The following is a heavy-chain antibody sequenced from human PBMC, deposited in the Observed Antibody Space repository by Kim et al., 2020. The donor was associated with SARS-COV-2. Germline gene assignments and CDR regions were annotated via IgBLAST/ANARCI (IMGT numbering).Heavy chain of an antibody. CDR3: ARGDSSSGRGGYYYYGMDV. Sequence: GGSLRLSCAASGFTFSDYYMSWIRQAPGKGLEWVSYISNSSSYTNYADSVKGRFTISRDNAKNSLYLQMNSLRAEDTAVYYCARGDSSSGRGGYYYYGMDVWGQGTTVTVSS. V-gene: IGHV3-11*05. CDR2: ISNSSSYT. J-gene: IGHJ6*02. CDR1: GFTFSDYY. D-gene: IGHD6-13*01.